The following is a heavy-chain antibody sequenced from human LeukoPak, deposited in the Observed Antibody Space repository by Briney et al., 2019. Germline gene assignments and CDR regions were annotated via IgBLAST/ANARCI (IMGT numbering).Heavy chain of an antibody. J-gene: IGHJ4*02. D-gene: IGHD2-2*01. CDR3: ARVGTVVVPAAIGY. V-gene: IGHV4-39*01. CDR2: IYYSGST. CDR1: GGSISSSSYY. Sequence: SETLSLTCTVSGGSISSSSYYWGWIRQPPGKWLEWIGSIYYSGSTYYNPSLKSRVTISVDTSKNQFSLKLSSVTAADTAVYYCARVGTVVVPAAIGYWGQGTLVTVSS.